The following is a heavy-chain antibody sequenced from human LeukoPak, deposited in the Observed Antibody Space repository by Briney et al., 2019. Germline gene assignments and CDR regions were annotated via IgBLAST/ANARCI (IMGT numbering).Heavy chain of an antibody. V-gene: IGHV3-9*01. D-gene: IGHD3-22*01. J-gene: IGHJ4*02. Sequence: GGSLRLSCAASGFTFDDYAMHWVRQPPGKGLEWVSGISWNSGIIGYADSVKGRFAISRDNAKNSLYLQMDSLRADDTALYYCAKDRSLQYYDSSGNGYYFDYWGQGTLVTVSS. CDR3: AKDRSLQYYDSSGNGYYFDY. CDR2: ISWNSGII. CDR1: GFTFDDYA.